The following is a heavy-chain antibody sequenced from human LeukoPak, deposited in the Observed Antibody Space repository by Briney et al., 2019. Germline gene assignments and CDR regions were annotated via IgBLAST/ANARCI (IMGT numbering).Heavy chain of an antibody. D-gene: IGHD3-10*01. Sequence: GGSLRLSCAASGFTVSSNYMSWVRQAPGKGLEWVSFIYSGGTTYYADSVKGRFTISRDNSKNTLYLQMNSLRAEDTAVYYCATRAGSYGHYFDYWGQGSLVTVSS. CDR1: GFTVSSNY. CDR2: IYSGGTT. J-gene: IGHJ4*02. V-gene: IGHV3-53*01. CDR3: ATRAGSYGHYFDY.